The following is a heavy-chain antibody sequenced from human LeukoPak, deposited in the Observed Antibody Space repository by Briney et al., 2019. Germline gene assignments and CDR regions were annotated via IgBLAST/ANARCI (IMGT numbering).Heavy chain of an antibody. CDR1: GFTFSSYA. CDR2: IYYSGST. CDR3: ARLSGTRGHYDILTGYYTPNYFDY. Sequence: GSLRLSCAASGFTFSSYAMCWVRQPPGKGLEWIGYIYYSGSTNYNPSLKSRVTISVDTSKNQFSLKLSSVTAADTVVYYCARLSGTRGHYDILTGYYTPNYFDYWGQGTLVTVSS. J-gene: IGHJ4*02. D-gene: IGHD3-9*01. V-gene: IGHV4-59*08.